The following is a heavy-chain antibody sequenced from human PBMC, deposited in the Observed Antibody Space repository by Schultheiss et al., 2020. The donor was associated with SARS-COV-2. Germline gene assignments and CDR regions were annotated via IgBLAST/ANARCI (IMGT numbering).Heavy chain of an antibody. CDR3: ARVLRGYSYGWTDY. V-gene: IGHV3-23*01. Sequence: GESLKISCVASGFTFSNYALTWVRQAPGKGLEWVSGISFSVSNTYYADSVKGRFTISRDNSKNTIYLQMNSLRAEDTAVYYCARVLRGYSYGWTDYWGQGTLVTVSS. CDR1: GFTFSNYA. J-gene: IGHJ4*02. CDR2: ISFSVSNT. D-gene: IGHD5-18*01.